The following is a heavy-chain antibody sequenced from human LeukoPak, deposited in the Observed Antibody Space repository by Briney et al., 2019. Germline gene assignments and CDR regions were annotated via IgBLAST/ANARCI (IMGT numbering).Heavy chain of an antibody. CDR1: GFTFSSYA. Sequence: TGGSLRLSCAASGFTFSSYAMHWVRQAPGKGLEWVAVISYDGSNKYYADSVKGRFTISRDNSKNTLYLQMNSLRAEDTAVYYCAREGSHPAFDYWGQGTLVTVSS. V-gene: IGHV3-30*04. D-gene: IGHD1-26*01. CDR2: ISYDGSNK. CDR3: AREGSHPAFDY. J-gene: IGHJ4*02.